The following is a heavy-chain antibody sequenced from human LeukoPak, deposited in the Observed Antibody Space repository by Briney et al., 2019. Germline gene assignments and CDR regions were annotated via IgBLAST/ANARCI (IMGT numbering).Heavy chain of an antibody. CDR2: IIPIFGTA. CDR3: ASTYYYDSSGYASFYYFDY. Sequence: SVKVSCKASGNSISNYAVSWVRQAPGQGLEWMGGIIPIFGTANYAQKFQGRVTITADESTSTAYMELSSLRSEDTAVYYCASTYYYDSSGYASFYYFDYWGQGTLVTVSS. D-gene: IGHD3-22*01. CDR1: GNSISNYA. V-gene: IGHV1-69*13. J-gene: IGHJ4*02.